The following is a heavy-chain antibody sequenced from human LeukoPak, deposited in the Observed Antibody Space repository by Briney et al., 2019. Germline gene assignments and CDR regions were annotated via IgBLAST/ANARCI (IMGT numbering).Heavy chain of an antibody. Sequence: PSETLSLTCTVSGYSISSGYYWGWIRQPPGKGLEWIGSIYQSGSTYYNPSLKSRVTISVDTSKNQFSLKLSSVTAADTAVYYCARDQLTGDKDYWGQGTLVTVSS. D-gene: IGHD7-27*01. CDR2: IYQSGST. CDR1: GYSISSGYY. V-gene: IGHV4-38-2*02. J-gene: IGHJ4*02. CDR3: ARDQLTGDKDY.